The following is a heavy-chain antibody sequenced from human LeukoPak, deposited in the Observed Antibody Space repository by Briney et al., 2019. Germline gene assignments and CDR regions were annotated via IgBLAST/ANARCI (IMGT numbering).Heavy chain of an antibody. CDR1: GGSISSYY. CDR2: IYYSGST. D-gene: IGHD1-7*01. CDR3: ARRAWNYAFIDY. V-gene: IGHV4-59*08. Sequence: PSETLSLTCTVSGGSISSYYWSWIRQPPGKGLEWIGYIYYSGSTNYNPFLKSRVTISVDTSKNQFSLKLSSVTAADTAVYYCARRAWNYAFIDYWGQGTLVTVSS. J-gene: IGHJ4*02.